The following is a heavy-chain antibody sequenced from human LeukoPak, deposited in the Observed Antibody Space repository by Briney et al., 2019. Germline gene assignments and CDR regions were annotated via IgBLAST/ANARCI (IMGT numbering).Heavy chain of an antibody. Sequence: GASVTVSCQASRYSLLNYDFSRVRQAPGQGLEWMGCISVHNYNTNYAQRFQGRVPMTAETSTTTAYMKLRSLRSDATAVYYCARVADYGSGTHFFDYWGQGTLVAVSS. D-gene: IGHD3-10*01. CDR2: ISVHNYNT. CDR1: RYSLLNYD. CDR3: ARVADYGSGTHFFDY. J-gene: IGHJ4*02. V-gene: IGHV1-18*01.